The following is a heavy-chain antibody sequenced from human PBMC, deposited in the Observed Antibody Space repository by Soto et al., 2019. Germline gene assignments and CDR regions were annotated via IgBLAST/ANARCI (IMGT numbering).Heavy chain of an antibody. CDR1: GFTFSSYG. CDR3: APWFGAFDY. D-gene: IGHD3-10*01. CDR2: ISYDGSNK. V-gene: IGHV3-30*03. J-gene: IGHJ4*02. Sequence: QVQLVESGGGVVQPGRSLRLSSAASGFTFSSYGMHWVRQAPGKGLEWVAVISYDGSNKYYADSVKGRFTISRDNSKNTLYLQMNSVRAEDTAVYYCAPWFGAFDYWGQGTLVTVSS.